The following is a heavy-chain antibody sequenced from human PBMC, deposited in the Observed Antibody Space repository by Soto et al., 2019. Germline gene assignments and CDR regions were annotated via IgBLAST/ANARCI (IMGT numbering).Heavy chain of an antibody. CDR1: VYTFTSYG. CDR3: ARMGFGEPHMDV. J-gene: IGHJ6*02. D-gene: IGHD3-10*01. Sequence: ASVKVSCKSSVYTFTSYGISWVRQAPGQGLEWMGWISAYNGNTNYAQKLQGRVTMTTDTSTSTAYMELRSLRSDDTAVYYCARMGFGEPHMDVWGQGTTVTVSS. V-gene: IGHV1-18*01. CDR2: ISAYNGNT.